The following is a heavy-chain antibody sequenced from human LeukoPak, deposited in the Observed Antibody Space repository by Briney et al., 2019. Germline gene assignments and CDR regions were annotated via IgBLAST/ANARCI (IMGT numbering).Heavy chain of an antibody. Sequence: GGSLRLSCAASGFSFSTYTMTWVRQAPGKGLEWVSSISSSSSYIYYADSVKGRFTISRDNAKNSLYLQMNSLRAEDTAVYYCARAVYSLDYWGQGTLVTVSS. CDR2: ISSSSSYI. D-gene: IGHD6-13*01. J-gene: IGHJ4*02. CDR1: GFSFSTYT. CDR3: ARAVYSLDY. V-gene: IGHV3-21*01.